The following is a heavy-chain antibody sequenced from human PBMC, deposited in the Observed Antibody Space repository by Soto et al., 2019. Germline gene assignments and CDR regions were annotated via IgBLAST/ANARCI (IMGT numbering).Heavy chain of an antibody. Sequence: EVQLLESGGGLVQPGGSLRLSCAASGFTFSTYSMSWVRLAPGKGLEWVSAISADGDNTYYSDSVKGRFTISRDNTQNTLYLQMNSLRAEDTAEYYCAKENGQWALFDYWGQGTLVTVSS. CDR2: ISADGDNT. J-gene: IGHJ4*02. D-gene: IGHD6-19*01. CDR3: AKENGQWALFDY. CDR1: GFTFSTYS. V-gene: IGHV3-23*01.